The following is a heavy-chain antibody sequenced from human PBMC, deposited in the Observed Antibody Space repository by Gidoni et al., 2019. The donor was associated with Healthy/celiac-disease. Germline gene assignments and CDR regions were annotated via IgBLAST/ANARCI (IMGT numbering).Heavy chain of an antibody. CDR1: GYTFTGYY. CDR2: INPNSGGT. V-gene: IGHV1-2*02. J-gene: IGHJ5*02. CDR3: ARTNGADDFWSGYFLRYWFDP. Sequence: QVQLVQSGAEVKKPGASVKVSCKASGYTFTGYYMHWVRQAPGQGLEWMGWINPNSGGTNYAQKFQGRVTMTRDTSISTAYMELSRLRSDDTAVYYCARTNGADDFWSGYFLRYWFDPWGQGTLVTVSS. D-gene: IGHD3-3*01.